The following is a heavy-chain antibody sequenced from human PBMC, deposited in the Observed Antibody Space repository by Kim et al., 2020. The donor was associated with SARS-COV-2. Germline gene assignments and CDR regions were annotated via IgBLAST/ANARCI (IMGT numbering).Heavy chain of an antibody. J-gene: IGHJ4*02. V-gene: IGHV3-21*01. CDR2: ISSSSSYI. Sequence: GGSLRLSCAASGFTFSSYSMNWVRQAPGKGLEWVSSISSSSSYIYYADSVKGRFTISRDNAKKSLYLQMNSLRAEDTAVYYCASPPLSTSTDWGQGTLVTVSS. D-gene: IGHD2-2*01. CDR1: GFTFSSYS. CDR3: ASPPLSTSTD.